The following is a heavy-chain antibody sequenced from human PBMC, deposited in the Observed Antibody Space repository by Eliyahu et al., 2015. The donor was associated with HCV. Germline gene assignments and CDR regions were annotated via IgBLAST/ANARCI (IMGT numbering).Heavy chain of an antibody. D-gene: IGHD1-7*01. V-gene: IGHV3-30-3*01. J-gene: IGHJ4*02. Sequence: QVQLVESGGGVVQPGRSLRLSCAASGFTFSSYAMHWVRQAPGKGLXWVXVXXXEGSNKYYADSVKGRFTISRDNSKNTLYLQMNSLRAEDTAVYYCAREKYNWNYALDYWGQGTLVTVSS. CDR3: AREKYNWNYALDY. CDR2: XXXEGSNK. CDR1: GFTFSSYA.